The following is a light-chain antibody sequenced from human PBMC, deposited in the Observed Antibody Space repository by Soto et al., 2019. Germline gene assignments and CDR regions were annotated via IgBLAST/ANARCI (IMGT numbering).Light chain of an antibody. J-gene: IGLJ2*01. CDR1: SSNIGAGYD. V-gene: IGLV1-40*01. CDR3: QSYDSSLSGSV. CDR2: GNN. Sequence: QSVLTQPPSVSGAPGQRVTISCTGSSSNIGAGYDVHWYQQLPGTAPKLLIYGNNNRPSGVPDRFSGSKSGTSASLGITGLQADDEADYYCQSYDSSLSGSVFGGGTKLTV.